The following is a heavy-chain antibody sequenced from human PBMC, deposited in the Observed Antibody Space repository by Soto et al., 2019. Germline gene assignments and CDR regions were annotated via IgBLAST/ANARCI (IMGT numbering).Heavy chain of an antibody. V-gene: IGHV4-34*01. D-gene: IGHD6-13*01. CDR2: INHSGST. J-gene: IGHJ6*02. CDR3: ARGIYSSPCWGFGYYYGMDV. Sequence: QVQLQQWGAGLLKPSETLSLTCAVYGGSFSGYYWSWIRQPPGKGLEWIGEINHSGSTNYNPSLKSQVSMSVDTSKNQFYLKLSSVTAADTAVYYCARGIYSSPCWGFGYYYGMDVWGQGTTVTVSS. CDR1: GGSFSGYY.